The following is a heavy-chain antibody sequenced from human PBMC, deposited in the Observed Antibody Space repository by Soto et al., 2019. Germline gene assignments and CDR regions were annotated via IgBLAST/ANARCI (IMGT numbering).Heavy chain of an antibody. CDR2: ISGYNGDT. D-gene: IGHD3-9*01. CDR1: GYTFTRYG. V-gene: IGHV1-18*01. CDR3: AKTGQPPYYYYGLDV. Sequence: QGQLVQSEAEVKKPGASVKVSCKASGYTFTRYGISWVRQAPGQGLEWMGWISGYNGDTTYAQKFQGRVTMTIDTSTSTAHMELRSLTSDDTAVYYCAKTGQPPYYYYGLDVWGQGTKVTVSS. J-gene: IGHJ6*02.